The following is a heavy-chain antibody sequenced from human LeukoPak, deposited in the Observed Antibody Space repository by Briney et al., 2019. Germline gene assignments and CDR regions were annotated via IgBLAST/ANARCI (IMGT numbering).Heavy chain of an antibody. Sequence: NTSETLSLTCTVSGGSVSSGSYYWSWIRQPPGKGLEWIGYIYYSGSTNYNPSLKSRVTISVDTSKSQFSLKLSSVTAADTAVYYCARVVPYYYYYGMDVWGQGTTVTVSS. V-gene: IGHV4-61*01. J-gene: IGHJ6*02. CDR2: IYYSGST. CDR3: ARVVPYYYYYGMDV. D-gene: IGHD2-2*01. CDR1: GGSVSSGSYY.